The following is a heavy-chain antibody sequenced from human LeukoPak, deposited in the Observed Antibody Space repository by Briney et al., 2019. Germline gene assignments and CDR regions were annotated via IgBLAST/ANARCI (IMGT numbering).Heavy chain of an antibody. CDR1: GGSISSGDYY. D-gene: IGHD3-3*01. Sequence: PSETLSLTCTVSGGSISSGDYYWSWIRQPPGKGLEWSGYIYYSGSTYYNPSLKSRVTISVDTSKNQFSLKLSSVTAADTAVYYCARGTPGRYDFWSGYSVWGQGTLVTVSS. CDR3: ARGTPGRYDFWSGYSV. J-gene: IGHJ4*02. V-gene: IGHV4-30-4*08. CDR2: IYYSGST.